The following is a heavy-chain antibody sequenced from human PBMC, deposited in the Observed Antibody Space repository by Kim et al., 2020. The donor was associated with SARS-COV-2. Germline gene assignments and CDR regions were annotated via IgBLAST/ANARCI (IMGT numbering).Heavy chain of an antibody. Sequence: GGSLRLSCVASGLPFTNRWMTWVRQAPGKGLEWVANVKKDGIGKDYVDSVKGRFIISRDNVENSVFLQMNSLRVEDTAIYYCASHLYYSFDHWGQGALVT. CDR3: ASHLYYSFDH. D-gene: IGHD3-16*01. CDR2: VKKDGIGK. V-gene: IGHV3-7*01. CDR1: GLPFTNRW. J-gene: IGHJ4*02.